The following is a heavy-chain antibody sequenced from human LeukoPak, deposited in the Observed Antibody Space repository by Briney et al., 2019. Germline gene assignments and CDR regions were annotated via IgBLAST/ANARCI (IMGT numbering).Heavy chain of an antibody. CDR3: ARTPPDYGIDY. Sequence: GASVKVSCKPSGYTFIKYAINWVRQAPGQGLEWMGWISAYNGNTNYAQKLQGRVTMTTDTSTSTAYMELRSLRSDDTAVYYCARTPPDYGIDYWGQGTLVTVSS. D-gene: IGHD4-17*01. CDR2: ISAYNGNT. V-gene: IGHV1-18*01. CDR1: GYTFIKYA. J-gene: IGHJ4*02.